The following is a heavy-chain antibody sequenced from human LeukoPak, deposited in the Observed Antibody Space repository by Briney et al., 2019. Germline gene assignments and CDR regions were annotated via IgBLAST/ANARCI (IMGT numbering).Heavy chain of an antibody. J-gene: IGHJ4*02. V-gene: IGHV3-30*18. Sequence: PGGSLRLSCAASGFTFSTYGMHWVRQPPGKGLEWVAVISYHGSNQYYIDSVKGRFTISRDNSKDTVYLQMNSLRPDDTAVYYCAKGFSAGTMDYWGQGTLVTVSS. CDR1: GFTFSTYG. D-gene: IGHD1-1*01. CDR3: AKGFSAGTMDY. CDR2: ISYHGSNQ.